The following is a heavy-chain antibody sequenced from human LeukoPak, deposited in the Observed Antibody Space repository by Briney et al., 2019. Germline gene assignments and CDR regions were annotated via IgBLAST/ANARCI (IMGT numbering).Heavy chain of an antibody. CDR3: ARRRYCSGRSCYSFLDY. V-gene: IGHV1-8*01. CDR1: GYTFTSYD. Sequence: ASVKVSCKASGYTFTSYDINWVRQATGQGLEWMGWVNPNSGNTGYAQKFQGRVTMTRNTSISTAYMELSSLRSEDTAVYYCARRRYCSGRSCYSFLDYWGQGTLVTVSS. J-gene: IGHJ4*02. D-gene: IGHD2-15*01. CDR2: VNPNSGNT.